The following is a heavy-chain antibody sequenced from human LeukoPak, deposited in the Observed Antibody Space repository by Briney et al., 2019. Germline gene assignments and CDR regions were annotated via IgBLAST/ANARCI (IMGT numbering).Heavy chain of an antibody. CDR2: IYYSGST. J-gene: IGHJ4*02. CDR1: GGSISSYY. D-gene: IGHD3-16*02. CDR3: ATDYVWGSYRPYGGYFDY. Sequence: SETLSLTCTVSGGSISSYYWSWIRQPPGKGLEWIGYIYYSGSTNYNPSLKSRVTISVDTSKNQFSLKLSSVTAADTAVYYCATDYVWGSYRPYGGYFDYWGQGTLVTVSS. V-gene: IGHV4-59*08.